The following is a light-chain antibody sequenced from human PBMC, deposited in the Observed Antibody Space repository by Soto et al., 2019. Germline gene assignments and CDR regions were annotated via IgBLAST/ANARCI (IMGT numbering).Light chain of an antibody. CDR2: RNN. CDR3: AAWDASLSGVV. Sequence: QSVLTQPPSASGTPGQRVTISCSGSSSNIGSNYVYWYQQLPGTAPKLLIYRNNQRPSGVPDRFSGSKSGTSASLAISGLRSEDEADYYCAAWDASLSGVVFGGGTKLTVL. V-gene: IGLV1-47*01. CDR1: SSNIGSNY. J-gene: IGLJ2*01.